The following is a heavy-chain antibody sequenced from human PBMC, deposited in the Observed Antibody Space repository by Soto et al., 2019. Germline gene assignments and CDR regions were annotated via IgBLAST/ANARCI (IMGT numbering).Heavy chain of an antibody. CDR3: AREGALVQVDSSSWYSHQHFDY. D-gene: IGHD6-13*01. J-gene: IGHJ4*02. CDR1: GGSISSSNW. CDR2: IYHSGST. V-gene: IGHV4-4*02. Sequence: NPSETLSLTCAVSGGSISSSNWWSWVRQPPGKGLEWIGEIYHSGSTNYNPSLKSRVTISVDKSKNQFSLKLSSVTAADTAVYYCAREGALVQVDSSSWYSHQHFDYWGQGTLVTVSS.